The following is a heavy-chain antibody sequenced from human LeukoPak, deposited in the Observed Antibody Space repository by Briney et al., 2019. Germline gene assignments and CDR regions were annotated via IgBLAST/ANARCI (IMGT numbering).Heavy chain of an antibody. Sequence: PSETLSLACAVYGGSFSGYYWSWIRQPPGKGLEWIGEINHSGSTNYNPSLKSRVTISVDTSKNQFSLKLSSVTAADTAVYYCARGRAYSSSWYEAWFDPWGRGTLVTVSS. CDR3: ARGRAYSSSWYEAWFDP. V-gene: IGHV4-34*01. CDR1: GGSFSGYY. CDR2: INHSGST. J-gene: IGHJ5*02. D-gene: IGHD6-13*01.